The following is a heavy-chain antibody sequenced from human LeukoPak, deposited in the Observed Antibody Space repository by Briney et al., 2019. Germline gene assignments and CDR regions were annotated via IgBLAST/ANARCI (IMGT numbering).Heavy chain of an antibody. V-gene: IGHV3-23*01. Sequence: PGGSLRLSCAAPGFTFSSYAMSWVRQAPGKGLEWVSAISGSGGSTYYADSVKGRFTISRDNSKNTLYLQMNSLRAEDTAVYYCAREQYYDFWRGQHHSNWFDPWGQGTLVTVSS. D-gene: IGHD3-3*01. CDR1: GFTFSSYA. CDR3: AREQYYDFWRGQHHSNWFDP. J-gene: IGHJ5*02. CDR2: ISGSGGST.